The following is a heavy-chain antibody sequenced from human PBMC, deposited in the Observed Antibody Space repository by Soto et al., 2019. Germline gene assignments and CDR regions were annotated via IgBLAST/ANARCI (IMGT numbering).Heavy chain of an antibody. D-gene: IGHD2-21*01. CDR2: VFHSGTT. V-gene: IGHV4-59*03. J-gene: IGHJ5*02. CDR1: GGSMTSFY. CDR3: ARSISGDPWFDP. Sequence: PSETLSLTCTVSGGSMTSFYWSWIRQPPGKGLEWIGYVFHSGTTNYNPSLKSRVIISVYMSKNQFSLRLNSVTAADTAVYYCARSISGDPWFDPWGQGTLVTVSS.